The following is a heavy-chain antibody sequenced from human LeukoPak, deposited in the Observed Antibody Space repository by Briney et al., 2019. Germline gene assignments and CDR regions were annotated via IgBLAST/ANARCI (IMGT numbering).Heavy chain of an antibody. CDR3: ARGVIQLWSDNWFDP. V-gene: IGHV3-21*01. J-gene: IGHJ5*02. Sequence: PGGSLRLSCAASGFTFSSYSMNWVRQAPGKGLERVSSISSSSSYIYYADSVKGRFTISRDNAKNSLYLQMNSLRAEDTAVYYCARGVIQLWSDNWFDPWGQGTLVTVSS. CDR2: ISSSSSYI. D-gene: IGHD5-18*01. CDR1: GFTFSSYS.